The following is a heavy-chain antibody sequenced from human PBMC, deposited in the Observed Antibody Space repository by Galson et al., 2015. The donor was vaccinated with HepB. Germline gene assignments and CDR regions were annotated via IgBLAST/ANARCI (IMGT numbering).Heavy chain of an antibody. D-gene: IGHD3-10*01. CDR1: GYTFTNYA. CDR2: INAGYGDT. J-gene: IGHJ4*02. V-gene: IGHV1-3*01. CDR3: ARALTRLGSGSLLGY. Sequence: GYTFTNYAMQWVRQAPGQRLDWMGWINAGYGDTRYSQKFQGRVTFTRDTSATTVYMELSSLRSEDTAVYYCARALTRLGSGSLLGYWGQGTLVTVSS.